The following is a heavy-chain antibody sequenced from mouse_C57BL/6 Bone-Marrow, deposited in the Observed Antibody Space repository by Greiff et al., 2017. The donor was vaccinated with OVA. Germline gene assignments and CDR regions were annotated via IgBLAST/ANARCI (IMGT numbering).Heavy chain of an antibody. D-gene: IGHD4-1*01. CDR3: ARGEAPGSSWFAY. J-gene: IGHJ3*01. V-gene: IGHV14-3*01. CDR2: IDPANGNT. CDR1: GFNIKNTY. Sequence: EVKLMESVAELVRPGASVKLSCTASGFNIKNTYMHWVKQRPEQGLEWIGRIDPANGNTKYAPTFQGQATIPADTSSNTAYLQLRSLTSEDTAIYYGARGEAPGSSWFAYWGQGTLVTVSA.